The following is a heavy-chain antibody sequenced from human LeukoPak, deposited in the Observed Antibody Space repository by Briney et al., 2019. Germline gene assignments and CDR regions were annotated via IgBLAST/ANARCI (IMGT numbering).Heavy chain of an antibody. J-gene: IGHJ6*03. D-gene: IGHD3-3*01. CDR3: ARQARGGYDFWSGYSGYYYYMDV. CDR1: GGSISSYY. Sequence: SETLSLTCTVSGGSISSYYWSWIRQPPGKGLEWIGYICTSGSTNYNPSLKSRVTISVDTSKNQFSLKLSSVTAADTAVYYCARQARGGYDFWSGYSGYYYYMDVWGKGTTVTVSS. V-gene: IGHV4-4*09. CDR2: ICTSGST.